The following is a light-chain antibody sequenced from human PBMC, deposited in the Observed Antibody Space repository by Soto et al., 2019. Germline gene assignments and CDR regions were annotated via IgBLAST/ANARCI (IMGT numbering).Light chain of an antibody. CDR2: TAG. J-gene: IGKJ2*03. CDR1: QRITTY. Sequence: IQMTQSPSSLSASVGDRVTITCRASQRITTYLNWYQQKPGKAPKLLISTAGTLQGGVPSRFIGSGSGTDFTLTIAALRPEGFATFFWQQTYSTPYSLGLGTKLEIK. V-gene: IGKV1-39*01. CDR3: QQTYSTPYS.